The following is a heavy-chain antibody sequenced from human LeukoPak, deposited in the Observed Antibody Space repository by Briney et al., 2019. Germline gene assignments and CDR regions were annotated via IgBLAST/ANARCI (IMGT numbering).Heavy chain of an antibody. CDR1: GFTFSNYA. Sequence: GGSLRLSCGASGFTFSNYAMSWVRQAPGKGLEWVSIISGSGDSAYYVDSVKGRFTISRDNSKNTLYLQMNSLRAEDTAVYYCAKQNYVGLWKGFHPWGQGTLVTVSS. D-gene: IGHD4-23*01. V-gene: IGHV3-23*01. CDR2: ISGSGDSA. J-gene: IGHJ5*02. CDR3: AKQNYVGLWKGFHP.